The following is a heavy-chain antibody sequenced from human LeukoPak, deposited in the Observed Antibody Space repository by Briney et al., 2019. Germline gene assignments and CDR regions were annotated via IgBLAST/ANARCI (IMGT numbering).Heavy chain of an antibody. V-gene: IGHV4-30-4*08. D-gene: IGHD5-18*01. CDR3: ARDQRGYSYGGVDY. Sequence: SETLSLTCTVSGGSISSGDYYWSWIRQPPGKGLEWIGYIYYSGSTYYNPSLKSRVTISVDTSKNQFSLKLSSVTAADTAVYYCARDQRGYSYGGVDYWGQGTPVTVSS. J-gene: IGHJ4*02. CDR1: GGSISSGDYY. CDR2: IYYSGST.